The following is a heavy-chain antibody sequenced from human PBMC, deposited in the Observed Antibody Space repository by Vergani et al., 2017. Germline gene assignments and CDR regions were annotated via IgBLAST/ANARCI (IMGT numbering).Heavy chain of an antibody. J-gene: IGHJ4*02. V-gene: IGHV4-34*01. D-gene: IGHD6-6*01. CDR3: VSRSFVAARPDY. CDR1: GGSLSGYY. Sequence: QVQLQQWGAGLLKPSETLSLTCAVHGGSLSGYYWSWNRQPPGKGLEWIGEINHSGSTNYNPSLKSRVTISVDTSKDQFSLKLSSVTAADTAVYYCVSRSFVAARPDYWGQGTLVTVSS. CDR2: INHSGST.